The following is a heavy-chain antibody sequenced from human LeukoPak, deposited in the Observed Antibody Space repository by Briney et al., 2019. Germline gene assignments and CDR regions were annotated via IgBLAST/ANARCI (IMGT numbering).Heavy chain of an antibody. V-gene: IGHV3-23*01. J-gene: IGHJ6*03. D-gene: IGHD1-1*01. Sequence: PGGSLRLSCAASGFTFSSYAMSRVRQAPGKGLEWVSAISGSGGSTYYADSVKGRFTISRDNSKNTLYLQMNSLRAEDTAVYYCAKTGTTGTNYYYYYMDVWGKGTTVTVSS. CDR2: ISGSGGST. CDR1: GFTFSSYA. CDR3: AKTGTTGTNYYYYYMDV.